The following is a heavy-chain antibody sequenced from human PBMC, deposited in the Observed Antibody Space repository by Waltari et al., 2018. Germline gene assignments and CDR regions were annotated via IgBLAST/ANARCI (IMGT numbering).Heavy chain of an antibody. CDR1: GFTFSSYA. CDR3: ASNGGYCSSTSCRTDYYFDY. Sequence: EVQLLESGGGLIQPGGSLRLSCAASGFTFSSYAMSWVRQAPGKGLEWVSAISGSGGDTYYADSVKGRFTISRDKSKNTLYLQLNSLRAEDTAVYYCASNGGYCSSTSCRTDYYFDYWGQGTLVTVSS. J-gene: IGHJ4*02. D-gene: IGHD2-2*01. CDR2: ISGSGGDT. V-gene: IGHV3-23*01.